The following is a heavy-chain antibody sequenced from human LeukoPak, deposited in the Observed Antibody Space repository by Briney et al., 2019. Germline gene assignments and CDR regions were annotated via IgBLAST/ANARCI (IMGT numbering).Heavy chain of an antibody. D-gene: IGHD3-16*01. J-gene: IGHJ6*04. V-gene: IGHV3-7*01. CDR2: INEDGSDK. CDR1: GFTFSDYW. Sequence: GGSLRLSCAGSGFTFSDYWMTWVRQTPGKGLEWVANINEDGSDKYYVDSVKGRFTISRDNAENSLFLQMNSLRAEDTAVYHCVRESGIWGGGGLARPWDVGGKGTRVTVSS. CDR3: VRESGIWGGGGLARPWDV.